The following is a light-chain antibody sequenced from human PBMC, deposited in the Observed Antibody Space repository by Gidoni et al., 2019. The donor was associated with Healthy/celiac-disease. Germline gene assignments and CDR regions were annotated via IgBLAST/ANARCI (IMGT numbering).Light chain of an antibody. CDR3: QQYNSYPLT. Sequence: LQMTQSPSTLSASVGDRVTITCRASQSISSWLAWYQQKPGNAPKLLIYKASSLESGVPSRFSGSGSGTEFTLTISSLQPDDFATYYCQQYNSYPLTFGGGTKVEIK. CDR1: QSISSW. CDR2: KAS. V-gene: IGKV1-5*03. J-gene: IGKJ4*01.